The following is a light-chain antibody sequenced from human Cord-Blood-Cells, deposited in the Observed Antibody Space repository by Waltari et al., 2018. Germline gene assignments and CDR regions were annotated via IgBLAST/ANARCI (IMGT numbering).Light chain of an antibody. J-gene: IGKJ3*01. CDR3: QKYNSAPPCT. CDR1: QGISNY. V-gene: IGKV1-27*01. CDR2: AAS. Sequence: DIQMTQSPSSLSASVGDRVPITCRASQGISNYLAWYQQKPGKVPKLLIYAASTLQSGVPSRFSGSGSGTDFTLTISSLQPEDVATYYCQKYNSAPPCTFGPGTKVDIK.